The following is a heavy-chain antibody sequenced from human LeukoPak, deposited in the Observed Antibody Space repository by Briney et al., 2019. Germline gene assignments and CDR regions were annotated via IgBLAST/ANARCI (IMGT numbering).Heavy chain of an antibody. J-gene: IGHJ4*02. CDR1: GFTFSSYA. CDR3: ARDHSSSWYDPRFDY. CDR2: ISYDGSNK. Sequence: GGSLRLSCAASGFTFSSYAMHWVREAPGKGLEWVAVISYDGSNKYYADSVKGRFTISRDNSKNTLYLQMNSLRAEDTAVYYCARDHSSSWYDPRFDYWGQGTLVTVSS. D-gene: IGHD6-13*01. V-gene: IGHV3-30*04.